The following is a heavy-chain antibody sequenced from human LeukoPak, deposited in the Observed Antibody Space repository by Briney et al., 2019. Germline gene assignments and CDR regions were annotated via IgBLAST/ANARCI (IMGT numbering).Heavy chain of an antibody. D-gene: IGHD3-3*01. CDR3: ARSITIYFGMDV. CDR2: IIPILGIA. Sequence: GASVKVSCKASPGSFSSYAISWVRQAPGQGLEWMGRIIPILGIANYAQKFQGRVTITADKSTSTAYMELSSLRSEDTAVYYCARSITIYFGMDVWGQGTTVTVSS. J-gene: IGHJ6*02. V-gene: IGHV1-69*04. CDR1: PGSFSSYA.